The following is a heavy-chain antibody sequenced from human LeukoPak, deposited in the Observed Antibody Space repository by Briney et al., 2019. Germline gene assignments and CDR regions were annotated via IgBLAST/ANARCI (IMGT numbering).Heavy chain of an antibody. V-gene: IGHV4-39*01. Sequence: SGTLSLTCGVSGGSISSRSYYWDWIRQPPGKGLEWIGNLCDSGNTHYNPSLRSRLTMSVDTSKNQFSLKLSSVTAADTAVYYCARHTRSGYSGYENAFDIWGQGNMVTVSS. J-gene: IGHJ3*02. CDR1: GGSISSRSYY. CDR3: ARHTRSGYSGYENAFDI. CDR2: LCDSGNT. D-gene: IGHD5-12*01.